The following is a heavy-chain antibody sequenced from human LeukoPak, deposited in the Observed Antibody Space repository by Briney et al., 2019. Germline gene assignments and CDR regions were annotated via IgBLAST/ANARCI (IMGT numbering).Heavy chain of an antibody. CDR2: IKQEGSEK. CDR1: GFTFSTYW. CDR3: ARDPWYSSSWFFDY. Sequence: PGESLRLSCAASGFTFSTYWMSWVRQAPGKGLEWVATIKQEGSEKYYVDSVKGRFTISRDNAKNSLYLQMNSLRAEDTAVYHCARDPWYSSSWFFDYWGQGSLVTVSS. J-gene: IGHJ4*02. D-gene: IGHD6-13*01. V-gene: IGHV3-7*01.